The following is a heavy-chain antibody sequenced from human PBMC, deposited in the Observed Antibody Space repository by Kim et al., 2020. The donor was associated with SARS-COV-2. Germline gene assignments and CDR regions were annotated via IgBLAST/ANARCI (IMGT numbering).Heavy chain of an antibody. CDR1: GFTFSNYW. CDR2: IRQDGGDT. CDR3: ARDPHGAERGYGMDA. Sequence: GGSLRLSCVASGFTFSNYWMSWVRQGAAKGLEWVANIRQDGGDTVYLDSVKGRFTICRDNSKNSLYLQMNSLRDDDTAVYYCARDPHGAERGYGMDAWGQGTTVTVS. D-gene: IGHD3-10*01. J-gene: IGHJ6*02. V-gene: IGHV3-7*01.